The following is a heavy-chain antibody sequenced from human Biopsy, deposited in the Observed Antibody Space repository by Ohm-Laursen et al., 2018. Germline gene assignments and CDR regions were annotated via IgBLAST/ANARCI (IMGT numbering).Heavy chain of an antibody. D-gene: IGHD1-1*01. Sequence: ASVTVSCKVSGYTLNELSMHWVRQVPGTGLEWMGGFAPENGKTVYAQNFQARVSLTEDTSTDTAYMELRSLRSEDTAVYYCAADINVWNVNYWGQGTQVTVSS. J-gene: IGHJ4*02. CDR2: FAPENGKT. V-gene: IGHV1-24*01. CDR1: GYTLNELS. CDR3: AADINVWNVNY.